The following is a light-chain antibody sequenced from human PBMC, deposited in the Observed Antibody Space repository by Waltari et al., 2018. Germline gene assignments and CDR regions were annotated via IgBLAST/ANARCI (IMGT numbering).Light chain of an antibody. CDR2: KDT. Sequence: SYEPTQPPSVSVSPGQTAKIPCSGDALPKQYTYWYQQKPGQAPLLVIYKDTERPSGNPERFSGSSSGTTVTLTISGVQAEDEADYYCLSAYSGGSQGVFGGGTKLTVL. CDR1: ALPKQY. J-gene: IGLJ2*01. V-gene: IGLV3-25*03. CDR3: LSAYSGGSQGV.